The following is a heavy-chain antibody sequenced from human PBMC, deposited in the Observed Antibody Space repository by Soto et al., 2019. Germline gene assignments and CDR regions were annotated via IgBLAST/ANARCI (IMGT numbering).Heavy chain of an antibody. CDR2: IYYSGST. D-gene: IGHD6-13*01. J-gene: IGHJ4*02. Sequence: QVQLQESGPGLVKPSETLSLTCTVSGGSISSYYWSWIRQPPGKGLEWIGYIYYSGSTNYNPSLKSRVTISVDTSKNQFSLKLSSVTAADTAVYYCARARRYSSSWYVVDYWGQGTLVTVS. V-gene: IGHV4-59*01. CDR3: ARARRYSSSWYVVDY. CDR1: GGSISSYY.